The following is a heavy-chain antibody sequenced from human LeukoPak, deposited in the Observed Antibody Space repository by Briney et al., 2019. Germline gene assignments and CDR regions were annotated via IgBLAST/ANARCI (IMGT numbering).Heavy chain of an antibody. CDR1: GGSISTHY. V-gene: IGHV4-59*08. D-gene: IGHD2-15*01. CDR3: ARSRGLAGAATVIDF. Sequence: SETLSLTCTVSGGSISTHYWTFIRQPPGKGLEWIGYGYYSGITDYNPSLKSRVTISVDTSKNQFFLNLNSVTAADTAVYYCARSRGLAGAATVIDFWGQGILITVSS. J-gene: IGHJ4*02. CDR2: GYYSGIT.